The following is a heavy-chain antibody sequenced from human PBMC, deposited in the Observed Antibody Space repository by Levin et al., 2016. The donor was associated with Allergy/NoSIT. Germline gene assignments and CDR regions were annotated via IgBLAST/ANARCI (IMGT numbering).Heavy chain of an antibody. V-gene: IGHV1-18*01. J-gene: IGHJ4*02. CDR2: ISAYNGNT. CDR1: GYDFSSYG. Sequence: ASVKVSCKASGYDFSSYGITWVRQAPGQGLEWMGWISAYNGNTNYAQKFQGRVTMTTETSTNTAYMELRSLRSDDTAVYYCAREDYYGSGSYPSPDYWGQGTLVTVSS. D-gene: IGHD3-10*01. CDR3: AREDYYGSGSYPSPDY.